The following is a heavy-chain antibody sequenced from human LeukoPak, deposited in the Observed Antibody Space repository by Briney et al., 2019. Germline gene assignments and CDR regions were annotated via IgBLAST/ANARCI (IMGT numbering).Heavy chain of an antibody. CDR1: GFTFSSYA. D-gene: IGHD4-17*01. CDR3: ARESGDGEHFDY. V-gene: IGHV3-30-3*01. J-gene: IGHJ4*02. CDR2: ISYDGSNK. Sequence: GGSLRLSCAASGFTFSSYAMHLVRQAPGKGLEWVAVISYDGSNKYYADSVKGRFTISRDNSKNTLYLQMNSLRAEDTAVYYCARESGDGEHFDYWGQGTLVTVSS.